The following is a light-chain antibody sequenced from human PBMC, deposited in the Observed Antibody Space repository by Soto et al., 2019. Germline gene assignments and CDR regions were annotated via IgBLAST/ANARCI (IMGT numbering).Light chain of an antibody. CDR3: AAWDATLNAVV. J-gene: IGLJ2*01. CDR2: KND. Sequence: QSVLTQPPSASGTPGQRVTISCSGSSSNIGSNTVNWYQQLPGTAPKLLIYKNDRRPSGVPDRFSGSKSGTSASLAISGLQSEDEADYYCAAWDATLNAVVFGGGTSLTVL. CDR1: SSNIGSNT. V-gene: IGLV1-44*01.